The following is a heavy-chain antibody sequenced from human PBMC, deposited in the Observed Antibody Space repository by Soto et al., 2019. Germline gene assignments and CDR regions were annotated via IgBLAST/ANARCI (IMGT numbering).Heavy chain of an antibody. CDR2: ISAYNGNT. D-gene: IGHD3-22*01. CDR1: GYTFTSYG. J-gene: IGHJ4*02. CDR3: ARSNYYDSSGYYPY. Sequence: QVQLVQSGAEVKKPGASVKVSCKASGYTFTSYGISWVRQAPGHWPEWMGWISAYNGNTNYAQKLQGRVTMTTDPSTSTAYMELRSLRSDDTAVYYCARSNYYDSSGYYPYWGQGTLVTVSS. V-gene: IGHV1-18*01.